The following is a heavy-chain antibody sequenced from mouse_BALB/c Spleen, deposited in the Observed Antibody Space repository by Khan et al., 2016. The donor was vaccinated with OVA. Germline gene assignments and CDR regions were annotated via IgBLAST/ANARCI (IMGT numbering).Heavy chain of an antibody. CDR1: GYSITSGYS. CDR3: ARSGTTVVAYWYIDV. J-gene: IGHJ1*01. Sequence: VQLKESGPDLVKPSQSLSLTCTVTGYSITSGYSWHWIRQFPGNKLEWMGYIHYSGSTYYNPSLQSRISITRDTSKNQFFLQLNSVTTEDTATYYCARSGTTVVAYWYIDVWGAGTTVTVSS. V-gene: IGHV3-1*02. D-gene: IGHD1-1*01. CDR2: IHYSGST.